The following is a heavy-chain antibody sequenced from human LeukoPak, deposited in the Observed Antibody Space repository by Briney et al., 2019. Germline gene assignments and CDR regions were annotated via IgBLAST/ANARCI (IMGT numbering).Heavy chain of an antibody. J-gene: IGHJ4*02. Sequence: GGSLRLSCAASGFKFDDYAMHWVREVPGKGLEWVSGISWNSGYIGYADSVKGRFTISRDNAKNSLYLQMDSLRAEDTALYYCAKTDSSGYCSDFDYWGQGTLVTVSS. CDR2: ISWNSGYI. CDR3: AKTDSSGYCSDFDY. D-gene: IGHD3-22*01. V-gene: IGHV3-9*01. CDR1: GFKFDDYA.